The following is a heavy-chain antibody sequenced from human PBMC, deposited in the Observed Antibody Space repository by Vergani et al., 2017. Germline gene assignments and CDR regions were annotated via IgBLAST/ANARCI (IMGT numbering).Heavy chain of an antibody. CDR1: GYSFTSYW. J-gene: IGHJ3*02. CDR2: IYPGDSDT. CDR3: ARADYGSGSYRSKKDAFDI. D-gene: IGHD3-10*01. Sequence: EVQLVQSGAEVKKPGESLKISCKGSGYSFTSYWIGWVRQMPGKGLEWMGIIYPGDSDTRYSPSFQGQVTISADKSISTAYLQWSSLKASDTAMYYCARADYGSGSYRSKKDAFDIWGQGKWSPSLQ. V-gene: IGHV5-51*01.